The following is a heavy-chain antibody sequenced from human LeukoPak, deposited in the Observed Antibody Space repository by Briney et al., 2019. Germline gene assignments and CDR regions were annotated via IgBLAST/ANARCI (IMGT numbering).Heavy chain of an antibody. D-gene: IGHD6-19*01. CDR3: ARAGYSSGWYGFDY. CDR2: ISRSGSTI. Sequence: GGSLRLSCAASGFTFNTYDMNWVRQAPGKGLEWVSYISRSGSTIYYADSVKGRFTISRDNAKNSLYLQMNSLRAEDTAFYYCARAGYSSGWYGFDYWGQGTLVTVSS. J-gene: IGHJ4*02. CDR1: GFTFNTYD. V-gene: IGHV3-48*03.